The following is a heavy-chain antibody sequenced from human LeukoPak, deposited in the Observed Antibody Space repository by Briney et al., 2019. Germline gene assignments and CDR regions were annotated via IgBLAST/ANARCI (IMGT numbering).Heavy chain of an antibody. D-gene: IGHD3/OR15-3a*01. CDR1: GYTFTSYD. J-gene: IGHJ6*03. CDR2: MNPNSGNT. Sequence: ASVKVSCKASGYTFTSYDINWVRQATGQGLEWMGWMNPNSGNTGYAQKFQGRVTMTKNTSITTAYMELSSLRSEDTAVYYCARALSWTTNSYYYMDVWGKRTPVTVSS. CDR3: ARALSWTTNSYYYMDV. V-gene: IGHV1-8*01.